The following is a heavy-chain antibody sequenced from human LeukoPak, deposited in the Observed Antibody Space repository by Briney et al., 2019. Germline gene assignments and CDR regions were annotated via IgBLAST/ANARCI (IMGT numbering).Heavy chain of an antibody. CDR3: AKVEGFSSSSGYFDY. CDR2: IRYDGSNK. CDR1: GFTFSSYG. J-gene: IGHJ4*02. V-gene: IGHV3-30*02. D-gene: IGHD6-6*01. Sequence: GGSLRLSCAASGFTFSSYGMHWVRQAPGKGLEWVAFIRYDGSNKYYADSVKGRFTISRDNSKNTVYLQMNSLRAEDTAVYYCAKVEGFSSSSGYFDYWGQGTLVTVSS.